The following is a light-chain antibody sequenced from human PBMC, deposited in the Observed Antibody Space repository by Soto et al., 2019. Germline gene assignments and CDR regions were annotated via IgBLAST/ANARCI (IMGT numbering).Light chain of an antibody. CDR3: LQHNTYPRT. J-gene: IGKJ1*01. CDR2: AAT. Sequence: DIQMTQSPSAMSASVGDRVTITCRASQDISNYLAWFLQKPGKVPQRLIYAATTLQSGVPSRFSGSGSGTEFALTISSLQLEDFGTYYCLQHNTYPRTFGQGTKVDIK. CDR1: QDISNY. V-gene: IGKV1-17*03.